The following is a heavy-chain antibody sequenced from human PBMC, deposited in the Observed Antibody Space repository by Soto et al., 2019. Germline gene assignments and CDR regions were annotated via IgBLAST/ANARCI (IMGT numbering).Heavy chain of an antibody. CDR1: GFTFSSYW. J-gene: IGHJ6*02. Sequence: PGGSLRLSCAASGFTFSSYWMSWVRQAPGKGLEWVANIKQDGSEKYYVDSVKGRFTISRDNAKNSLYLQMNSLRSDDTAVYYCARARPLRFLEWLTPYYYYGMDVWGQGTTVTVSS. V-gene: IGHV3-7*03. CDR2: IKQDGSEK. CDR3: ARARPLRFLEWLTPYYYYGMDV. D-gene: IGHD3-3*01.